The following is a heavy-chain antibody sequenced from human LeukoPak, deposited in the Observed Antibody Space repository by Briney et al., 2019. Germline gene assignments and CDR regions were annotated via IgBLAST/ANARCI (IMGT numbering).Heavy chain of an antibody. CDR3: ARSRQASGLFNS. D-gene: IGHD3-10*01. V-gene: IGHV4-39*07. Sequence: SETLSLTCTVSGGSISSSSYYWGWIRQPPGKGLEWIGSIYYSGSTYYNSSLKSRVTISVDRPKNQFFLNVTSLTAADTAVYYCARSRQASGLFNSWGQGTLVVVSS. CDR2: IYYSGST. CDR1: GGSISSSSYY. J-gene: IGHJ5*01.